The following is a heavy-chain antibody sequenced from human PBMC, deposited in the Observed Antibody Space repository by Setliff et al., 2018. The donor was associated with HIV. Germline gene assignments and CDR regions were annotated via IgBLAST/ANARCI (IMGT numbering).Heavy chain of an antibody. Sequence: GASVKVSCKASGGTFSSYAISWVRQAPGQGLEWMGGIIPIFGTANYAQKFQGRVTITADESTSTAYMELSSLRSDDTAVYYCARDFGGRWTFDYWGQGTLVTVSS. J-gene: IGHJ4*02. CDR1: GGTFSSYA. V-gene: IGHV1-69*13. CDR3: ARDFGGRWTFDY. CDR2: IIPIFGTA. D-gene: IGHD3-10*01.